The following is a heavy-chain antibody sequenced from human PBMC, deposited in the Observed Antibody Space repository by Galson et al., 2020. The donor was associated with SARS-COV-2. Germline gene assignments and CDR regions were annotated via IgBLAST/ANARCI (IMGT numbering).Heavy chain of an antibody. Sequence: SETLSLTCTVSGGSITSGRYSWSWIRQPAGKGLEWIGHIYTTGRITYNPSLKSRVTISVDTSKNQFSLNLTSRTAADTAVYYCARESVDFWSGEQGPWYYNYYMDVWGEGTTVAVSS. CDR2: IYTTGRI. CDR1: GGSITSGRYS. V-gene: IGHV4-61*09. D-gene: IGHD3-3*01. J-gene: IGHJ6*03. CDR3: ARESVDFWSGEQGPWYYNYYMDV.